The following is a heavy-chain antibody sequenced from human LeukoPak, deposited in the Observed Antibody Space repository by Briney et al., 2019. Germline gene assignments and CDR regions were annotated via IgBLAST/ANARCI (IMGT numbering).Heavy chain of an antibody. CDR2: VYTSGST. Sequence: PSETLSLTCTVSGGSISSYYWSWIRQPAGKGLEWIGRVYTSGSTNYNPSLKSRVTMSVATSKNQFSLKLSSVTAADTAVYYCARDGTVTTPFDYWGQGTLVTVSS. J-gene: IGHJ4*02. V-gene: IGHV4-4*07. CDR1: GGSISSYY. D-gene: IGHD4-17*01. CDR3: ARDGTVTTPFDY.